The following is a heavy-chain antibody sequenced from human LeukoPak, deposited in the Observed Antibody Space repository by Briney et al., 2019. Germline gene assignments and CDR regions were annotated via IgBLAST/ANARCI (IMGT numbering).Heavy chain of an antibody. Sequence: ASVKVSCKASGYTFTGYYMHWVRQAPGQGLGWMGWINPNSGGTNYAQKFQGRVTMTRDTSISTAYMELSRLRSDDTAVYYCARDLVVPAANYYYGMDVWGQGTTVTVSS. CDR2: INPNSGGT. D-gene: IGHD2-2*01. J-gene: IGHJ6*02. V-gene: IGHV1-2*02. CDR1: GYTFTGYY. CDR3: ARDLVVPAANYYYGMDV.